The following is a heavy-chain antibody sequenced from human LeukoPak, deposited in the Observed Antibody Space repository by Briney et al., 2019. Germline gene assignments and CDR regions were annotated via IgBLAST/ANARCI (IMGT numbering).Heavy chain of an antibody. CDR3: ARWDPTTSFDY. V-gene: IGHV1-8*03. CDR2: MNPNSGNT. J-gene: IGHJ4*02. CDR1: GCTFTSYD. D-gene: IGHD4-17*01. Sequence: ASVKVSCKASGCTFTSYDINWVRQATGQGLEWMGWMNPNSGNTGYAQKFQGRVTITRSTSISTAYMELSSLRSEDTAVYYCARWDPTTSFDYWGQGTLVTVSS.